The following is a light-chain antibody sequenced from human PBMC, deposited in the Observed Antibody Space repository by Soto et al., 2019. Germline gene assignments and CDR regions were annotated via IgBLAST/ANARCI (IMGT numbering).Light chain of an antibody. V-gene: IGKV1-39*01. CDR1: QPINTF. CDR3: QQSYSV. Sequence: DIQLTQSPSSLSASIGDRVVITCRASQPINTFLNWYQQKPGKAPRLLIYDASTLQSGVPSRFSGSGSRTDFTLTITTLQPEDFATYYCQQSYSVFGRGTKVEIK. J-gene: IGKJ1*01. CDR2: DAS.